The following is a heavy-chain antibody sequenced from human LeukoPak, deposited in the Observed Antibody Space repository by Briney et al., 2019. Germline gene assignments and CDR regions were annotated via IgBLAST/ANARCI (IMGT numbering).Heavy chain of an antibody. J-gene: IGHJ4*02. CDR1: GFTFSSYA. CDR2: ISGSGGST. Sequence: GESLRLSCAASGFTFSSYAMSWVRQAPGEGLEWVSVISGSGGSTYYADSVKGRFTISRDNSKNTLYLQMNSLRAEDTAVYYCAKCPRQWLAFGYWGQGTLVTVSS. CDR3: AKCPRQWLAFGY. D-gene: IGHD6-19*01. V-gene: IGHV3-23*01.